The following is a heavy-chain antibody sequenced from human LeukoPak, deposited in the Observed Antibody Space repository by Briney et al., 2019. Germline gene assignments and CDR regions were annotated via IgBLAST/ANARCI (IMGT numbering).Heavy chain of an antibody. Sequence: GSLRLSCAASGFTFSSYGMHWVRQAPGKGLEWVAVIWYDGSNKYYADSVKGRFTISRDNSKNTLYLQMNSLRAEDTAVYYCARGNGDYYYYGMDVWGQGTTVTVSS. D-gene: IGHD1-1*01. CDR3: ARGNGDYYYYGMDV. V-gene: IGHV3-33*01. CDR1: GFTFSSYG. J-gene: IGHJ6*02. CDR2: IWYDGSNK.